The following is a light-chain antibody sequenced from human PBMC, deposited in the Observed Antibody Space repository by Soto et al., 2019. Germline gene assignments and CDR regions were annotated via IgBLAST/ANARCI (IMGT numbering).Light chain of an antibody. V-gene: IGLV1-40*01. CDR1: SSNIGAGYD. Sequence: QSVLTQPPSVSGAPGQRVTISCTGSSSNIGAGYDVHWYQQLPGTAPKLLIYGNSNRPSGVPDRFSGSKFGTSASLAITGLQAEDEADYYCQSYDSSLSGYVFGTGTKVPVL. J-gene: IGLJ1*01. CDR2: GNS. CDR3: QSYDSSLSGYV.